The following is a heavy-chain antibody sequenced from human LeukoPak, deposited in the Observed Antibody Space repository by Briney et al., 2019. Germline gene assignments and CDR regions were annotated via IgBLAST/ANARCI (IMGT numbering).Heavy chain of an antibody. CDR3: ARWGRWLHRYYFDY. D-gene: IGHD5-24*01. J-gene: IGHJ4*02. Sequence: TGGSLRLSCAASGFTFSSYEMNWVRQAPGKGLEWVSYISSSGSTIYYADSVKGRFTTSRDNAKNSLYLQMNSLRAEDTAVYYCARWGRWLHRYYFDYWGQGTLVTVSS. CDR1: GFTFSSYE. V-gene: IGHV3-48*03. CDR2: ISSSGSTI.